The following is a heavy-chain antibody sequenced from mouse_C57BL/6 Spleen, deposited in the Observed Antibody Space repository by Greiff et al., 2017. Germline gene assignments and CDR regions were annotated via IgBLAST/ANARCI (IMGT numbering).Heavy chain of an antibody. Sequence: VKLVESGAELVKPGASVKLSCKASGYTFTEYTIHWVKQRSGQGLEWIGWFYPGSGSIKYNEKFKDKATLTADKSSSTVYMELSRLTSEDSAVYFCARHEDGGSSYDWYFDVWGTGTTVTVSS. D-gene: IGHD1-1*01. V-gene: IGHV1-62-2*01. CDR1: GYTFTEYT. J-gene: IGHJ1*03. CDR3: ARHEDGGSSYDWYFDV. CDR2: FYPGSGSI.